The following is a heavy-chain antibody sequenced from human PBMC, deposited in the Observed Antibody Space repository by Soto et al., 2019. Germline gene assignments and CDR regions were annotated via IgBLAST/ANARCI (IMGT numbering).Heavy chain of an antibody. CDR2: ISAYNGNT. CDR1: VYTFTSYG. Sequence: ASVKVSCKASVYTFTSYGISWVRQAPGQGLEWMGWISAYNGNTNYAQKLQGRVTMTTDTSTSTAYMELRSLRSDDTAVYYCARDSEYLRNFDYWGQGTLVTVSS. CDR3: ARDSEYLRNFDY. J-gene: IGHJ4*02. V-gene: IGHV1-18*01. D-gene: IGHD3-10*01.